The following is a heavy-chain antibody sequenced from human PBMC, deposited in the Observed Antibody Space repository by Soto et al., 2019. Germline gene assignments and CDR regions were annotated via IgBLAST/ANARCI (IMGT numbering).Heavy chain of an antibody. D-gene: IGHD1-26*01. CDR1: GYTLTSDG. CDR3: ARDSWELFWFDP. Sequence: ASVKGSCKASGYTLTSDGIGWVRQAPGQGLEWMGWISAYNGNTNYAQKLQGRVTMTTDTSTSTAYMELRSLRSDDTAVYYCARDSWELFWFDPWGQGTLVTVSS. J-gene: IGHJ5*02. V-gene: IGHV1-18*01. CDR2: ISAYNGNT.